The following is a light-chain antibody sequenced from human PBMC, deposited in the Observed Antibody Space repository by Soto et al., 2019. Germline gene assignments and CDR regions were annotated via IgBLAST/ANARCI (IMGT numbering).Light chain of an antibody. J-gene: IGLJ1*01. CDR2: EVS. CDR3: SSFTNTLTRYA. Sequence: QSALTQPASVSGAPGQSITISCTGTSSDVGGYNYVSWFQHHPGKAPKLIIYEVSYRPSGVSARFSGSKSGDTASLTISGLQAEDEADYYCSSFTNTLTRYAFGTGTKLTVL. V-gene: IGLV2-14*01. CDR1: SSDVGGYNY.